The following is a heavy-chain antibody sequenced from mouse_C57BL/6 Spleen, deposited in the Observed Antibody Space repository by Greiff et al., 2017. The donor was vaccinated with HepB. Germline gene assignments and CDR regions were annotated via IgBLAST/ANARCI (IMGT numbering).Heavy chain of an antibody. J-gene: IGHJ1*03. CDR3: ARYDYRNYGGYFDV. Sequence: VQLQESGAELVKPGASVKISCKASGYAFSSYWMNWVKQRPGKGLEWIGQIYPGDGDTNYNGKFKGKATQTADKSSSTAYMQLTSLTSEDSAVYFGARYDYRNYGGYFDVWGTRTTVTVSS. V-gene: IGHV1-80*01. D-gene: IGHD2-5*01. CDR1: GYAFSSYW. CDR2: IYPGDGDT.